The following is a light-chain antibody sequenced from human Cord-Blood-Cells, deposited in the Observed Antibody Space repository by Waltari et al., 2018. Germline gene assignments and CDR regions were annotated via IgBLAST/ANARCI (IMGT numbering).Light chain of an antibody. CDR3: CSYAGSSTWV. V-gene: IGLV2-23*01. Sequence: QSALTQPASVSGSPGQSITISCTGTSSEVGSYNLVSWYQQHQGKAPKLMIYEGSNRPSGVSNRVSGSNSGNTASLTISGLQAEDEADYYCCSYAGSSTWVFGGGTKLTVL. J-gene: IGLJ3*02. CDR1: SSEVGSYNL. CDR2: EGS.